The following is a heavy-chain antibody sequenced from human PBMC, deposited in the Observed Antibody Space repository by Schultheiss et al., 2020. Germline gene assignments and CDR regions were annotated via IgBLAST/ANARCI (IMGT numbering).Heavy chain of an antibody. CDR2: ISYDGSNK. D-gene: IGHD3-16*01. CDR1: GFTFSNYG. Sequence: GESLKISCAASGFTFSNYGIHWVRQAPGKGLEWVAVISYDGSNKYYADSVKGRFTISRDNSKNTLFLQMNSLRPEDTALYYCTRDDPRRGNDYWGQGTLVTVSS. V-gene: IGHV3-30*03. J-gene: IGHJ4*02. CDR3: TRDDPRRGNDY.